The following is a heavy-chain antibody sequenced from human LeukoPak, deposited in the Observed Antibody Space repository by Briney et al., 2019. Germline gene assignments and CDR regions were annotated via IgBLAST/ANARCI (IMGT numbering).Heavy chain of an antibody. CDR1: GFTFSDYY. CDR2: ISSSGSAI. J-gene: IGHJ4*02. Sequence: PGGSLRLSCAASGFTFSDYYMSWIRQAPGKRLEWISYISSSGSAIYYADSVKGRFTMSRDNAKSSLYLQVNSLRAEDTAIYYCARRRDYFDYWGQGTLVTVSS. CDR3: ARRRDYFDY. V-gene: IGHV3-11*01.